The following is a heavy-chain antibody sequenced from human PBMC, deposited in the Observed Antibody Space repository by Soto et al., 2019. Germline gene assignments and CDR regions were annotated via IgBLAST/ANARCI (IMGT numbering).Heavy chain of an antibody. CDR1: GFTFSSYG. D-gene: IGHD4-17*01. Sequence: GGSLRLSCAASGFTFSSYGMHWVRQAPGKGLEWVAVISYDGSNKYYADSVKGRFTISRDNPKNTLYLQMNSLRAEDTAVYYCAKRVLRSNYFDYWGQGTLVTVSS. V-gene: IGHV3-30*18. CDR3: AKRVLRSNYFDY. J-gene: IGHJ4*02. CDR2: ISYDGSNK.